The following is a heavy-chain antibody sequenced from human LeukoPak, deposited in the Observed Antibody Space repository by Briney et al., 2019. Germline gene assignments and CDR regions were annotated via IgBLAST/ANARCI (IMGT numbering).Heavy chain of an antibody. J-gene: IGHJ6*03. D-gene: IGHD1-1*01. CDR3: ARVWSYYYYMDV. CDR2: IHHSGST. CDR1: GYSISSDYY. Sequence: SETLSLTCTVSGYSISSDYYWGWIRQPPGKGLEWIGSIHHSGSTYYNPSLKSRVTISVDRSKNQFSLKLSSVTAADTAVYYCARVWSYYYYMDVWGKGTTVTVSS. V-gene: IGHV4-38-2*02.